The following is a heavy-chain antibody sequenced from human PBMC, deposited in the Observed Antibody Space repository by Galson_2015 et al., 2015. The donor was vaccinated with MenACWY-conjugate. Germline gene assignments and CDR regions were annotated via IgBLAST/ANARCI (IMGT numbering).Heavy chain of an antibody. J-gene: IGHJ4*02. CDR1: GFTFSNYA. Sequence: SLRLSCAASGFTFSNYAMSWVRQAPGKGLEWVSSISGLGGSTHYADSVKGRFTISRDKSKNTLYLQMNSLRAEDTAIYYCAKDEGEGGTRVRFDYWGQGTLVTVSS. CDR2: ISGLGGST. D-gene: IGHD1-26*01. V-gene: IGHV3-23*01. CDR3: AKDEGEGGTRVRFDY.